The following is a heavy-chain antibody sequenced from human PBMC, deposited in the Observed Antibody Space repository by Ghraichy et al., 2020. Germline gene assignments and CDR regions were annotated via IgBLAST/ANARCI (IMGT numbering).Heavy chain of an antibody. Sequence: EWIGSIYYSGSTYYNPSLKSRVTISVDTSKNQFSLKLSSVTAADTAVYYCARLTEVVLFDYWGQG. CDR3: ARLTEVVLFDY. D-gene: IGHD2-15*01. CDR2: IYYSGST. J-gene: IGHJ4*02. V-gene: IGHV4-39*01.